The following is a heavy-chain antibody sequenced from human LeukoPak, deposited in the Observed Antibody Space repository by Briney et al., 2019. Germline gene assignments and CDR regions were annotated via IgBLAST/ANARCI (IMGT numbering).Heavy chain of an antibody. J-gene: IGHJ4*02. Sequence: GGSLRLSCAASGFMFNNYRMHWVRQAPGKGLEWVSRIRSDGRSTSYADSVKGRFTISRDNAKSMLYLQMNTVRAEDSALYYCARVISDLLDFDFDYWGQGTLVTVSS. CDR1: GFMFNNYR. V-gene: IGHV3-74*01. D-gene: IGHD3-16*01. CDR2: IRSDGRST. CDR3: ARVISDLLDFDFDY.